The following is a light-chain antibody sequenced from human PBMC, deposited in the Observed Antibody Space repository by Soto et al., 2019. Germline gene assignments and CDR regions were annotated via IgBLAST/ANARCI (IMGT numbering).Light chain of an antibody. CDR2: DTS. CDR3: QQYDK. CDR1: QDIPNF. V-gene: IGKV1-33*01. J-gene: IGKJ5*01. Sequence: DLELTQSPSSLSASVGDRVTITCQASQDIPNFLNWYQQEPGEAPKLLIYDTSRLQTGVPSRFSGTGSGTGFTFTISSLQPEDIATYYCQQYDKFGQGTRLEIK.